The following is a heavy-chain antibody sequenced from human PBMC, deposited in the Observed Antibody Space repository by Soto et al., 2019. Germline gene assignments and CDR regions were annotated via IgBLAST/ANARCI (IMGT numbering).Heavy chain of an antibody. CDR3: ARDGYYDFWSGDYPYYMDV. V-gene: IGHV3-48*01. J-gene: IGHJ6*03. D-gene: IGHD3-3*01. CDR1: GFTFSSYS. Sequence: EVQLVESGGGLVQPGGSLRLSCAASGFTFSSYSMNWVRQAPGKGLEWVSYISSSSSTIYYADSVKGRFTISRDNAKNSLYLQMNSLRAEDTAVYYCARDGYYDFWSGDYPYYMDVWGKGTTVTVSS. CDR2: ISSSSSTI.